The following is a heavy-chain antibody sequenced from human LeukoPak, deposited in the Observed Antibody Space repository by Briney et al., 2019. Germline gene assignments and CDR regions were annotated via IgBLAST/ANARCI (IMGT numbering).Heavy chain of an antibody. Sequence: GGSLRLSCAASGFTFSSYGMHWVRQAPGKGLEWVAFIRYDGSNKYYAGSVKGRFTTSRDNSKNTLYLQMNSLRAEDTAVYYCAKSCSGGSCYFNYWGQGTLVTVSS. CDR1: GFTFSSYG. CDR2: IRYDGSNK. CDR3: AKSCSGGSCYFNY. D-gene: IGHD2-15*01. V-gene: IGHV3-30*02. J-gene: IGHJ4*02.